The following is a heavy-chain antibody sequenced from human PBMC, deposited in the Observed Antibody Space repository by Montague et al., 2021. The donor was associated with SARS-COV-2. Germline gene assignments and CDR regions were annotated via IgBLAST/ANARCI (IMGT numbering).Heavy chain of an antibody. D-gene: IGHD5-24*01. CDR1: GGSINSSY. CDR2: IYYRGST. CDR3: SSEDRWNWFDP. V-gene: IGHV4-59*01. Sequence: SETLSLTCTVSGGSINSSYWFWIRHPPPPGFEWIWYIYYRGSTNYNPSLSTRVTISVDPSKNQFCLKMRAVTAADTAVYYCSSEDRWNWFDPWGQGTLVIVSS. J-gene: IGHJ5*02.